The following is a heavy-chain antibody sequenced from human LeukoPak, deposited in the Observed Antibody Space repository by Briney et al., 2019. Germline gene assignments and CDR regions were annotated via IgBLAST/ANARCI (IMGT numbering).Heavy chain of an antibody. V-gene: IGHV3-23*01. D-gene: IGHD6-19*01. CDR2: ISGSGGST. CDR1: GFTFSSYA. J-gene: IGHJ4*02. CDR3: AKDYKKGRSSGWSWWAGYYFDY. Sequence: GGSLRLSCAASGFTFSSYAMSWVRQAPGKGLEWVSAISGSGGSTYYADSVKGRFTISRDNSKNTLYLQMNSLRAEDTAVYYCAKDYKKGRSSGWSWWAGYYFDYWGQGTLVTVSS.